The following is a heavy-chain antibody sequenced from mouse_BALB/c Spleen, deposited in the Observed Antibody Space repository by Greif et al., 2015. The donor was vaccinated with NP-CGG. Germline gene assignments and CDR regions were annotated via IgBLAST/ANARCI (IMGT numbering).Heavy chain of an antibody. Sequence: VQLKESGGGLVKPGGSLKLSCAASGFAFSSYDMSWVRQTPEKRLEWVAYISSGGGSTYYPDTVKGRVTISRDNAKNTLDLHMSRLKAEDTAMYYCARQEGYEYGHAMDYWGQGTSFTASA. CDR1: GFAFSSYD. J-gene: IGHJ4*01. CDR2: ISSGGGST. V-gene: IGHV5-12-1*01. D-gene: IGHD2-4*01. CDR3: ARQEGYEYGHAMDY.